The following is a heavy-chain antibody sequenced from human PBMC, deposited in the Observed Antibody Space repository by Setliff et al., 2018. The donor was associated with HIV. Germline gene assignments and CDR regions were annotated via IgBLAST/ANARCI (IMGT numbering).Heavy chain of an antibody. CDR1: GFTFSNAW. V-gene: IGHV3-15*01. CDR2: IKSKTDGGTT. CDR3: TTIQKLTTPVDY. D-gene: IGHD4-17*01. Sequence: PGGSLRLSCAASGFTFSNAWMSWVRQAPGKGLEWVGRIKSKTDGGTTDYAAPVKGRFTISRDDSKNTLYLQMNSLKIEDTAVYYCTTIQKLTTPVDYWGQGTLVTVSS. J-gene: IGHJ4*02.